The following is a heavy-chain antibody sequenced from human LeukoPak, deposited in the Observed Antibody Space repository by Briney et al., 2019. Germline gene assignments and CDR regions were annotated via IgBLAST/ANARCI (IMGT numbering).Heavy chain of an antibody. CDR1: GFTFSNFW. J-gene: IGHJ4*02. CDR3: ARDGIGGDVRL. CDR2: ISSSGSTM. D-gene: IGHD2-21*02. Sequence: GGSLRLSCAASGFTFSNFWMSWVRQAPGKGLEWVSYISSSGSTMYYADSVKGRFTISRDNAKNSLYLQMNSLRAEDTAVYYCARDGIGGDVRLWGQGTLVTVSS. V-gene: IGHV3-48*04.